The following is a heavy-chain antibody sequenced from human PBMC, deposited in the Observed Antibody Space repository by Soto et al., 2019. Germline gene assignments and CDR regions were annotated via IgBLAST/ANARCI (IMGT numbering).Heavy chain of an antibody. D-gene: IGHD5-12*01. V-gene: IGHV1-18*01. CDR3: ARVVRWLQLRDAYFDY. Sequence: QVQLGQSGAEVKKPGASVKVSCKASGYTFTSYGISWVRQAPGQGLEWMGWISAYNGNTNYAQKLQGRVTMTTDTSTSTAYTELRSLRSDDTAVYYCARVVRWLQLRDAYFDYWGQGTLVTVSS. CDR2: ISAYNGNT. CDR1: GYTFTSYG. J-gene: IGHJ4*02.